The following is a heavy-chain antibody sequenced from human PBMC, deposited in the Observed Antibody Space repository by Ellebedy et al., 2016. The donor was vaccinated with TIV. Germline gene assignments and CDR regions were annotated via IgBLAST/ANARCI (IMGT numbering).Heavy chain of an antibody. CDR2: ISYSGTT. Sequence: SETLSLXCTVSGASISSSNYYWTWIRQPPGKGLEWIGYISYSGTTYYNPSLRTRLTISLDSSKNQFSLKVNSVTAADTAVYYCARGDSSGYVFDYWGQGTLVTVSS. J-gene: IGHJ4*02. CDR1: GASISSSNYY. CDR3: ARGDSSGYVFDY. V-gene: IGHV4-30-4*01. D-gene: IGHD3-22*01.